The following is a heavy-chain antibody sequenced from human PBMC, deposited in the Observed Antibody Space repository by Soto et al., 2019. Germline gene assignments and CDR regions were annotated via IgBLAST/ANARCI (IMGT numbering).Heavy chain of an antibody. CDR1: GFTFSSYW. CDR2: INSDGSST. J-gene: IGHJ4*02. D-gene: IGHD3-3*01. Sequence: GGSLRLSCAASGFTFSSYWMHWVRQAPGKGLVWVSRINSDGSSTSYADSVKGRFTISRDNAKNTLYLQMNSLRAEDTAVYYCARVVRYYDFWSGYDLDYWGQGTLVTVSS. CDR3: ARVVRYYDFWSGYDLDY. V-gene: IGHV3-74*01.